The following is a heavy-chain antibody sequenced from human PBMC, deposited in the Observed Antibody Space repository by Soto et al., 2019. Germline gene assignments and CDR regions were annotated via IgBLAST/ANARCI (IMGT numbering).Heavy chain of an antibody. CDR3: AHRRSVAAIHFDS. J-gene: IGHJ4*02. Sequence: QITLKESGPSLVKPTQTLTLTCTLSGLSLSTSGVSVGWIRQPPGKALEWLALIYWDDDKRYSPSLKSRVTISKDTSKNQVVLTMTNIDPVDTGTYYCAHRRSVAAIHFDSWGQGTLVTVSS. CDR2: IYWDDDK. V-gene: IGHV2-5*02. CDR1: GLSLSTSGVS. D-gene: IGHD1-26*01.